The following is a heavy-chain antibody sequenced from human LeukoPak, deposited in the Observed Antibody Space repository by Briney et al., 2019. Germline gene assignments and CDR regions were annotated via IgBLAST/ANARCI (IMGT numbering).Heavy chain of an antibody. CDR3: AKDELAWELLMVFDP. D-gene: IGHD1-26*01. J-gene: IGHJ5*02. CDR2: ISYDGSNK. Sequence: GGSLRLSCAASGFTFSSYGMHWVRQAPGKGLEWVAVISYDGSNKYYADSVKGRFTISRDNSKNTLYPQMNSLRAEDTAVYYCAKDELAWELLMVFDPRGQGTLVTVSS. V-gene: IGHV3-30*18. CDR1: GFTFSSYG.